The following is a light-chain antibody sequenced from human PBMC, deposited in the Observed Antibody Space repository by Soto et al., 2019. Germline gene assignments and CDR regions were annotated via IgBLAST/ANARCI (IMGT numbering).Light chain of an antibody. Sequence: EIVLTQSPGTLSLSPGERATLSCRASQSVSLAWYQQKPGQAPRLLIYGASNRATGIPDRFRGSGSGTDFILTISRLEPEDFAVYYCQQYGSSPRTFGQGTRLEIK. J-gene: IGKJ5*01. CDR2: GAS. CDR3: QQYGSSPRT. V-gene: IGKV3-20*01. CDR1: QSVS.